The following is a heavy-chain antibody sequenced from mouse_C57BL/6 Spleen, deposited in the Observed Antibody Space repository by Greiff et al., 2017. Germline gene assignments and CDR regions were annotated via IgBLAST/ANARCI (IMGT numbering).Heavy chain of an antibody. Sequence: VQLEQSGAELVRPGASVRLSCKASGYTFTDYEMHWVKQTPVHGLEWIGAIDPETGGTAYNQKFKGKAILTADKSSSTAYMELRSLTSEDSSVYYCTSPFPYAIASWRPGTSVTASS. CDR3: TSPFPYAIAS. CDR1: GYTFTDYE. J-gene: IGHJ4*01. V-gene: IGHV1-15*01. CDR2: IDPETGGT.